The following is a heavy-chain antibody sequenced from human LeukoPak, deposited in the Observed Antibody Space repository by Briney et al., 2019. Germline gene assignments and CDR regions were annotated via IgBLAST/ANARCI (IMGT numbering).Heavy chain of an antibody. J-gene: IGHJ5*02. D-gene: IGHD2-2*01. CDR1: GFSLSTSGVG. CDR3: AHSPPGIVVVPAALNWFDP. CDR2: IYWNDDK. V-gene: IGHV2-5*01. Sequence: SGPTLVNPPQPLTLTCTFSGFSLSTSGVGVGWIRQPPGKALEWLALIYWNDDKRYSPSLKSRLTITKDTSNNQVVLTMTNMDPVDTATYYCAHSPPGIVVVPAALNWFDPWGQGTLVTVSS.